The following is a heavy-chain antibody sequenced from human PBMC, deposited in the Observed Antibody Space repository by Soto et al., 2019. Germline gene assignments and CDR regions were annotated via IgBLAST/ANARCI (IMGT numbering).Heavy chain of an antibody. Sequence: QVQVVESGGGVVQPGRSLRLSCAASGFTLSCCGMHWVRQAPGKGLEWVGVITYDGGDKHYADSVKGRFTISRDSSENTVYLQMTSLRVEDSAIYYCAKEQSSGYYRVVDYWGQGTLVTVSS. V-gene: IGHV3-30*18. CDR1: GFTLSCCG. CDR2: ITYDGGDK. J-gene: IGHJ4*02. CDR3: AKEQSSGYYRVVDY. D-gene: IGHD6-19*01.